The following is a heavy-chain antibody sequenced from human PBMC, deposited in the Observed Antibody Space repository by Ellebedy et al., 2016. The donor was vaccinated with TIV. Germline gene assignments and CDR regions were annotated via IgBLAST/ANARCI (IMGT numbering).Heavy chain of an antibody. CDR2: IKEDGNEK. CDR1: GFTFNNYW. D-gene: IGHD3-9*01. CDR3: AKEQSPYYDILTDSFDY. Sequence: GESLKISCAASGFTFNNYWMTWVRQAPGKGLECVANIKEDGNEKNYADSVKGRFSISRDNAKNSLYLQMNRLIAEDTAVYYCAKEQSPYYDILTDSFDYWGQGALVTVSS. V-gene: IGHV3-7*01. J-gene: IGHJ4*02.